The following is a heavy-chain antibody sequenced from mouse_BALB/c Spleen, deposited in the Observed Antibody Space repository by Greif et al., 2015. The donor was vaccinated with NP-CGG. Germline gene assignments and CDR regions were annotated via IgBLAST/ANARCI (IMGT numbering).Heavy chain of an antibody. CDR2: IYPGSGNT. D-gene: IGHD4-1*01. CDR3: ARRTGTEAMDY. V-gene: IGHV1-84*02. Sequence: VQLQQSGPELVKPGASVKISCKASGYTFTDYYINWVKQKPGQGLERIGWIYPGSGNTKYNEEFKGKATLTVDTSSSTAYTQLSSLTSEDTAVYFCARRTGTEAMDYWGQGTSVTVSS. J-gene: IGHJ4*01. CDR1: GYTFTDYY.